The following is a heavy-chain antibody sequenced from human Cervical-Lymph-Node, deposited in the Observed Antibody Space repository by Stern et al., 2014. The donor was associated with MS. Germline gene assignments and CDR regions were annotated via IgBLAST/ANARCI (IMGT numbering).Heavy chain of an antibody. Sequence: MQLVESGAEVKKPGASVKVSCKASGYTFTSYDINWVRQATGQGLEWMGWMNPIIGNTGYAQKFQGRVTITTDTSMSTAYLALSSLRSEDTAVYYCARGGTVLAYYYFWSGYYREGNFDYWGQGTLVTVSS. CDR2: MNPIIGNT. D-gene: IGHD3-3*01. V-gene: IGHV1-8*01. CDR1: GYTFTSYD. J-gene: IGHJ4*02. CDR3: ARGGTVLAYYYFWSGYYREGNFDY.